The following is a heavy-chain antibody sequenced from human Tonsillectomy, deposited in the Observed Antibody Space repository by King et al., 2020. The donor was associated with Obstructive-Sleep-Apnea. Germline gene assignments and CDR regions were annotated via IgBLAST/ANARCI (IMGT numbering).Heavy chain of an antibody. D-gene: IGHD2-15*01. V-gene: IGHV3-23*04. CDR2: ISGGGGIT. Sequence: VQLVESGGGLVQPGGSLRLSCAASGFTFSSYAMSWVRQAPGKGLEWVSGISGGGGITYYADSVKGRFTISRDNSKNTLYLQMNSLRAEDTAVYYCAAIVVVVGGDYWGQGTLVTVSS. CDR3: AAIVVVVGGDY. J-gene: IGHJ4*02. CDR1: GFTFSSYA.